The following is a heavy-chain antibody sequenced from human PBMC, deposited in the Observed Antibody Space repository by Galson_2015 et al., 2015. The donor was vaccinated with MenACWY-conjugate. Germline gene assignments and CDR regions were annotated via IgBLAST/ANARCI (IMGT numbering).Heavy chain of an antibody. J-gene: IGHJ4*02. Sequence: SLRLSCAASEFTFSNYAMNWVRQAPGKGLEWVSSLSTSGGTTYYADSVKGRFTISRDNSKNTLFLQMNSLRAEDTAVYYCAREVRGSGKYYPDYWGQGTLVTVSS. CDR3: AREVRGSGKYYPDY. CDR1: EFTFSNYA. D-gene: IGHD3-10*01. V-gene: IGHV3-23*01. CDR2: LSTSGGTT.